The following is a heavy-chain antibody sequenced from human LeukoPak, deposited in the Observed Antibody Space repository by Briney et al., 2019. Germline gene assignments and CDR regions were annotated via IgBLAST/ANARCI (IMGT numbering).Heavy chain of an antibody. J-gene: IGHJ4*02. V-gene: IGHV4-39*01. CDR3: ARRGNYYDSSGYYQYYFDY. Sequence: SETLSLTCTVSGGSISSSSYYWGWSRQPPGEGLGRIGRIYYSGRTSYKPSLKSRVTISVDTSKNQFSLKLSSVTAADTAVYYCARRGNYYDSSGYYQYYFDYWGQGTLVTVSS. D-gene: IGHD3-22*01. CDR1: GGSISSSSYY. CDR2: IYYSGRT.